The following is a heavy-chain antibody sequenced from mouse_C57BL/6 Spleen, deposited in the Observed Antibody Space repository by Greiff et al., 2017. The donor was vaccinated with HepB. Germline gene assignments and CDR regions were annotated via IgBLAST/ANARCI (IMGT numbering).Heavy chain of an antibody. J-gene: IGHJ3*01. CDR3: ARPLAAWLAY. Sequence: EVQLVESGGGLVKPGGSLKLSCAASGFTFSDYGMHWVRQAPEKGLEWVAYISSGSSTIYYADTVKGRFTISRDNATNTLFLQMTSLRSEDTAMYYCARPLAAWLAYWGQGTLVTVSA. CDR1: GFTFSDYG. CDR2: ISSGSSTI. V-gene: IGHV5-17*01.